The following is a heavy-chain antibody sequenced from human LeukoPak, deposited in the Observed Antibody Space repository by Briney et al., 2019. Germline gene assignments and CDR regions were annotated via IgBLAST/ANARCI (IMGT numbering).Heavy chain of an antibody. J-gene: IGHJ4*02. D-gene: IGHD4-23*01. V-gene: IGHV3-48*01. CDR2: ISSSSSTI. Sequence: GGSLRLSCAASGFTFSSYSMNWVRQAPGKGLEWVSYISSSSSTIYYADSVKGRFTISRDISKNTISLQMTSLRGEDTAVYYCAKDILRWSFDSWGQGVLVAVSS. CDR3: AKDILRWSFDS. CDR1: GFTFSSYS.